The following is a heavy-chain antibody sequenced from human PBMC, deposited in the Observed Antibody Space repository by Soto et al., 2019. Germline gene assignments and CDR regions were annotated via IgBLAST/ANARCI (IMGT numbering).Heavy chain of an antibody. CDR3: AKDGLVLSLNWFGP. D-gene: IGHD3-9*01. CDR2: ISYDGSEK. V-gene: IGHV3-30-3*01. CDR1: EFTFSSYA. Sequence: GGSLRLSCAASEFTFSSYAMHWVRQAPGKGLEWVAVISYDGSEKYCADSVEGRFTISRDNSKNTLYLQRNSLRAEDSAVYYCAKDGLVLSLNWFGPWGQGTLVTAPQ. J-gene: IGHJ5*02.